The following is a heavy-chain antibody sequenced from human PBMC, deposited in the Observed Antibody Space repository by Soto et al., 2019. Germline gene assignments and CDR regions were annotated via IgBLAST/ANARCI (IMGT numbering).Heavy chain of an antibody. CDR3: ARHEGIAVAGTEAGYHYYRLDV. D-gene: IGHD6-19*01. Sequence: SETLSLTCAVSGGSISSSNWWSWVRQPPGKGLEWIGEIYHSGSTNYNPSLKSRVTISVDKSKNQFSLKLSSVTAADTAVYYCARHEGIAVAGTEAGYHYYRLDVWGQGTTVTVSS. CDR1: GGSISSSNW. V-gene: IGHV4-4*02. CDR2: IYHSGST. J-gene: IGHJ6*02.